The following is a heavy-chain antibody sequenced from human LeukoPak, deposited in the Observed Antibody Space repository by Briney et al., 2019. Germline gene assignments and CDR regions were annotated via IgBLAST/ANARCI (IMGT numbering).Heavy chain of an antibody. CDR1: GYTFANDA. CDR2: IRAYNGNA. J-gene: IGHJ4*02. D-gene: IGHD3-10*01. Sequence: ASVKVCCKASGYTFANDAIAWVRQAPGQGLQYMGWIRAYNGNANSAQRLQDRVTMTTDTSTNTAYMELRGLKSDDTAVYYCARAKYYYDSNGDGQGRVVFVYWGQGTLVTVSS. V-gene: IGHV1-18*01. CDR3: ARAKYYYDSNGDGQGRVVFVY.